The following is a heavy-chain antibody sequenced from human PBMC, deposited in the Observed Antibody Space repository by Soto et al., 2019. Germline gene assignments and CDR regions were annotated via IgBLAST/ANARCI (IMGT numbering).Heavy chain of an antibody. CDR2: IIPIFGTA. V-gene: IGHV1-69*01. J-gene: IGHJ4*02. CDR3: ASASGGYYDSSGYRTRFDY. D-gene: IGHD3-22*01. CDR1: GGTFSSYA. Sequence: QVQLVQSGAEVKKPGSSVKVSCKASGGTFSSYAISWVRQSPGQGLEWMGGIIPIFGTANYAQKFQGRVTITADESTSTAYMELSSRRSEDTAVYYCASASGGYYDSSGYRTRFDYWGQGTLVTVSS.